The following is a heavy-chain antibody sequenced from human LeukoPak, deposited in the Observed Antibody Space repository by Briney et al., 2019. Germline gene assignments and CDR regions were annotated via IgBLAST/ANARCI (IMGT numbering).Heavy chain of an antibody. CDR2: ISGSSSYI. CDR1: GLTFSSYS. J-gene: IGHJ4*02. CDR3: ARLEQWLTPY. D-gene: IGHD6-19*01. V-gene: IGHV3-21*06. Sequence: GGSLRLSCAASGLTFSSYSMNWVRQAPGKGLEWVSSISGSSSYIYYADSVRGRFTISRDNAKNSLYLQMNSLRVEDTAVYYCARLEQWLTPYWGQGTLVTVSS.